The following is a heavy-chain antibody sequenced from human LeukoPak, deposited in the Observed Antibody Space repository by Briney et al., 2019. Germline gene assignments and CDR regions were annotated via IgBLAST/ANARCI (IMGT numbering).Heavy chain of an antibody. CDR2: INPNSGVT. Sequence: ASVKVSCKASGYTFTGYYLHWVRQAPGQGLEWVGWINPNSGVTNCAQKFQGRVSMTSDTSISTVYMELSRLRSDDTAVYYCSREDYWGQGTLVTVSS. V-gene: IGHV1-2*02. CDR1: GYTFTGYY. CDR3: SREDY. J-gene: IGHJ4*02.